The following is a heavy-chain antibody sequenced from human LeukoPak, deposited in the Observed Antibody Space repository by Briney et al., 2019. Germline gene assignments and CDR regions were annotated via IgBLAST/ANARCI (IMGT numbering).Heavy chain of an antibody. J-gene: IGHJ4*02. V-gene: IGHV1-69*05. D-gene: IGHD3-10*01. CDR2: IIPTFGTA. Sequence: GSSVKVSCKASGGTFSSYAISWVRQAPGQGLEWMGGIIPTFGTANYAQKFQGRVTITTDESTSTAYMELSSLRSEDTAVYYCARSSYYYGSGRFDYWGQGTLVTVSS. CDR3: ARSSYYYGSGRFDY. CDR1: GGTFSSYA.